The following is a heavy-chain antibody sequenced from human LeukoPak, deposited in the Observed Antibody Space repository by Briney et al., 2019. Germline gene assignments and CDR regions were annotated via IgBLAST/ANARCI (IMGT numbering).Heavy chain of an antibody. J-gene: IGHJ6*04. Sequence: GASVKVSCKASGYMFTSYGLSWVRQAPGQGLEWMGWISAYNGNTRYAHKFQGRVTMTTVTSTRTAYMEMRSLRSDDTAVYYCARDRRGRAVANPYYYNGMDVWGEGTTVTVSS. CDR1: GYMFTSYG. V-gene: IGHV1-18*01. CDR3: ARDRRGRAVANPYYYNGMDV. D-gene: IGHD6-19*01. CDR2: ISAYNGNT.